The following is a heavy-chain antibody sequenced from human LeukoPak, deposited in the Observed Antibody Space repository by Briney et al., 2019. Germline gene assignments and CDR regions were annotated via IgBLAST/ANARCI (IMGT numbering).Heavy chain of an antibody. CDR3: ARDASNVVPGNQRKHDAFDI. CDR1: GGSFSGYY. D-gene: IGHD2-2*01. J-gene: IGHJ3*02. CDR2: INHSGST. V-gene: IGHV4-34*01. Sequence: SETLSLTCAVYGGSFSGYYWSWIRQPPGKGLEWIGEINHSGSTNYNPSLKSRVTISVDTSKNQFSLKLSSVTAADTAVYYCARDASNVVPGNQRKHDAFDIWGQGTMVTVSS.